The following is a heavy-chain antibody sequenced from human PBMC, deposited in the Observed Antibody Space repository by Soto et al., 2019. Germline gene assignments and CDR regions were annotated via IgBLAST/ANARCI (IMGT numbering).Heavy chain of an antibody. J-gene: IGHJ6*03. CDR2: ISGSGGST. V-gene: IGHV3-23*01. Sequence: GGSLRLSCVASGFTFSNYGMSWVRQVPGKGLEWVSAISGSGGSTYYADSVKGRFTISRDNSKNTLYLQMNSLRAEDTAVYYCAKGEAYCSGGSCSPVDYYYYYMDVWGKGTTVTVSS. D-gene: IGHD2-15*01. CDR1: GFTFSNYG. CDR3: AKGEAYCSGGSCSPVDYYYYYMDV.